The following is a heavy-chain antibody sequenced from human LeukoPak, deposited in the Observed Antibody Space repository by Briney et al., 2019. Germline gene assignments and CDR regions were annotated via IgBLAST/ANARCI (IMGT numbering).Heavy chain of an antibody. D-gene: IGHD2-2*01. CDR2: INHSGST. CDR1: GGSFSGYY. V-gene: IGHV4-34*01. J-gene: IGHJ6*02. CDR3: ARDQLAGYGMDV. Sequence: SETLSLTCAVYGGSFSGYYWSWIRQPPGKGLEWIGEINHSGSTNYNPSLKSRVTMSVDTSKNQFSLKLSSVTAADTAVYYCARDQLAGYGMDVWGQGTTVTVSS.